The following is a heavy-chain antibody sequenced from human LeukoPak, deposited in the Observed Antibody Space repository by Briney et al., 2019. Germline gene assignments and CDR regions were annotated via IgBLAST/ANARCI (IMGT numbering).Heavy chain of an antibody. Sequence: SETLSLTCTVSGGSISSGGYYWGWTRQPPGKGLEWIGSIYSSGSTYYNPSLKSRVTISVDTSKNQFSLKLSSVTAAETAVYYCATPYYYDSSGYSHDAFDIWGQGTMVTVSS. CDR2: IYSSGST. CDR1: GGSISSGGYY. CDR3: ATPYYYDSSGYSHDAFDI. D-gene: IGHD3-22*01. J-gene: IGHJ3*02. V-gene: IGHV4-39*01.